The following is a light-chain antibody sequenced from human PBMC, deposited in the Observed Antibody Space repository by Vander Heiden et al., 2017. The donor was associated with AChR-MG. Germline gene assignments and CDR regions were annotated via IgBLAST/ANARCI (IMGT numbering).Light chain of an antibody. CDR1: QSLSTY. V-gene: IGKV3-11*01. CDR2: GAS. Sequence: EIVLTQSPVTLSLSPGARATLTCRASQSLSTYLAWYQQKPGQPPRLLVYGASTRASGVPDRFTGSGSGTDFILTISSLEPEDFAVYYCQQRRSWRRTFGQGS. J-gene: IGKJ1*01. CDR3: QQRRSWRRT.